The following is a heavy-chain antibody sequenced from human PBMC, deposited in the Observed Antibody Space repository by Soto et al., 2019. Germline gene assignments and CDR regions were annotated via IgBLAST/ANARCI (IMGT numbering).Heavy chain of an antibody. CDR2: ISYDGSKT. Sequence: QVQLVESGGGVVQPGTSLRLSCTASGFAFSTTGMHWVRQAPGKGLEWVAVISYDGSKTYYADSVKGRLTISRDNSRGTVYLLMNSLRPEDTAVYYCAKDLRQGASGATVYGMDVWGQGTTVSVSS. J-gene: IGHJ6*02. CDR3: AKDLRQGASGATVYGMDV. V-gene: IGHV3-30*18. D-gene: IGHD7-27*01. CDR1: GFAFSTTG.